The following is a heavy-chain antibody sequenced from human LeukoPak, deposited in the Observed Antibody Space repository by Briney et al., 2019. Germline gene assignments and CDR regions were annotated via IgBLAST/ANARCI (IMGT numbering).Heavy chain of an antibody. Sequence: GGSLRLSCAASGFTFSSYSMNWVRQAPGKGLEWVSSISSSSSYIYYADSVKGRFTISRDNAKNSLYLQMNSLRAEDTAVYYCASTQWIHLWSQQRGDCYGMDVWGQGTTVTVSS. CDR3: ASTQWIHLWSQQRGDCYGMDV. CDR2: ISSSSSYI. V-gene: IGHV3-21*01. J-gene: IGHJ6*02. D-gene: IGHD5-18*01. CDR1: GFTFSSYS.